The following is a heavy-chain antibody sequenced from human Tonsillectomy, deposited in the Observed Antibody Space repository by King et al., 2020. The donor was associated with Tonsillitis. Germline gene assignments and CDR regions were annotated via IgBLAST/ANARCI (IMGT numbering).Heavy chain of an antibody. CDR3: ASATCSSTTCYRPEYFQD. V-gene: IGHV4-31*03. Sequence: QLQESGPGLVKPSQTLSLTCIVSGGSISSDNYYWSWIRQHPGKGLEWIGYIHYTGTTYYSPSLKSRMTISVDTSKNQFSLNLSSVTAADTAVYYCASATCSSTTCYRPEYFQDWGQGALVTVSS. CDR2: IHYTGTT. J-gene: IGHJ1*01. D-gene: IGHD2-2*01. CDR1: GGSISSDNYY.